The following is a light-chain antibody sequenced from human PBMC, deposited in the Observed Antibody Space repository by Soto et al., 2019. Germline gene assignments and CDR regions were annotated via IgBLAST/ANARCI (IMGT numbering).Light chain of an antibody. Sequence: EIVLTHSPRTLSLSPGERATLSCRASQSVSSNYLAWFQQKPGQAPRLLIYGASNRATGIPDRFSGSGSGTEFTLTISSLQPDDFATYYCQHYNSYSEAFGQGTKVDI. J-gene: IGKJ1*01. CDR1: QSVSSNY. CDR3: QHYNSYSEA. CDR2: GAS. V-gene: IGKV3-20*01.